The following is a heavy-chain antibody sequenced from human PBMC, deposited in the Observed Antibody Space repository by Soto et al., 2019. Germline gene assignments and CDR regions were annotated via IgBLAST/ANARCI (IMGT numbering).Heavy chain of an antibody. CDR1: GGTFSSYA. J-gene: IGHJ6*02. D-gene: IGHD2-15*01. CDR2: IIPIFGTA. CDR3: ARSDIVVVVAATGDYYYGMDV. V-gene: IGHV1-69*01. Sequence: QVQLVQSGAEVKKPGSSVKVSCKASGGTFSSYAISWVRQAPGQGLEWMGGIIPIFGTANYAPKFQGRVTITADEATSTAYMELSSLRSEDTAVYYCARSDIVVVVAATGDYYYGMDVWGQGTTVTVSS.